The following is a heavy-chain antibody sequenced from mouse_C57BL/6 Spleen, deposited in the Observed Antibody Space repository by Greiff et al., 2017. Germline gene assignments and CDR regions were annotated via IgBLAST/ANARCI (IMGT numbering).Heavy chain of an antibody. V-gene: IGHV1-64*01. Sequence: QMQLQQPVAELVKPGASVKLSCKASGYTFTSCWMPWVKQRPGQGLEWIGMIHPISGRTNYNEKFKSKAKLTVDKASSTAYMPLSSLTSEDSAVYYWAREVSAQATRDFDYWGQGTTLTGSS. CDR1: GYTFTSCW. D-gene: IGHD3-2*02. J-gene: IGHJ2*01. CDR2: IHPISGRT. CDR3: AREVSAQATRDFDY.